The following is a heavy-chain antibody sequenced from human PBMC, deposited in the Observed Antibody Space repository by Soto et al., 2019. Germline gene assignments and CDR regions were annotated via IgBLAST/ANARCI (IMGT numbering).Heavy chain of an antibody. CDR3: ARETGVTDF. CDR1: GFTFSSYT. Sequence: QVQLVESGGGVVQPGRSLRLSCAASGFTFSSYTMHWVRQAPGKGLEWVAVISYDGSNKYYAESVKGRFTISRDNSKNTLYVQMNSLRAEDTAVYYCARETGVTDFWGQGTLVTVSS. V-gene: IGHV3-30-3*01. J-gene: IGHJ4*02. CDR2: ISYDGSNK. D-gene: IGHD3-10*01.